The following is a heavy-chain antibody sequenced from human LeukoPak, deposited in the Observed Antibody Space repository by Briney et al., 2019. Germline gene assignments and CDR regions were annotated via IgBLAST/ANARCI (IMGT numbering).Heavy chain of an antibody. CDR3: APRYSSYYFDY. V-gene: IGHV4-34*01. Sequence: PSETLSLTCAVCGGSFSVYYWSWIRQPQGKGLEWIGEINHSGSTNYNPSLKSRVTISVDTSKNQFSLKLSSVTAADTAVYYCAPRYSSYYFDYWGQGTLVTVSS. D-gene: IGHD5-18*01. CDR1: GGSFSVYY. J-gene: IGHJ4*02. CDR2: INHSGST.